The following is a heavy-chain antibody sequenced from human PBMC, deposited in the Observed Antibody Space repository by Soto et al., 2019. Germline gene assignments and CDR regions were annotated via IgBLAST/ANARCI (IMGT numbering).Heavy chain of an antibody. D-gene: IGHD6-13*01. CDR2: INHSGST. J-gene: IGHJ4*02. CDR1: GGSFSGYY. V-gene: IGHV4-34*01. CDR3: ARGNIRGIAAAGRTGNDY. Sequence: SETLSLTCAVYGGSFSGYYWSWIRQPPGKGLEWIGEINHSGSTNYNPSLKSRVTISVDTSKNQFSLKLSSVTAADTAVYYCARGNIRGIAAAGRTGNDYWGQGTLVTVSS.